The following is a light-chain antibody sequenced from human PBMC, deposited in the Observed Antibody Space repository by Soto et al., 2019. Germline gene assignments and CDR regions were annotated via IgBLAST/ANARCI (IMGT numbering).Light chain of an antibody. V-gene: IGKV3-11*01. CDR2: DAS. Sequence: EIVLTQSPATLSLSPGERATLSCRASQSVSSYFSWYQQKPGQAPRLLIYDASNRATGIPARFSGSGSGTDITLTISSIEPEAFAFYYYQQPNNWTPAFTFGGGTKVEIK. CDR3: QQPNNWTPAFT. CDR1: QSVSSY. J-gene: IGKJ4*01.